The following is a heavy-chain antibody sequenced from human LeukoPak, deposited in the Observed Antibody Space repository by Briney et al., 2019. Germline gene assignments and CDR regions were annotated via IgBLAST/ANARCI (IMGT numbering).Heavy chain of an antibody. D-gene: IGHD1-7*01. J-gene: IGHJ6*03. CDR3: AKGRHELLSYYYYMDV. CDR2: ISGSGGST. CDR1: GSTFSTYA. V-gene: IGHV3-23*01. Sequence: GGSLRLSCEASGSTFSTYAMSWVRQAPGKGLEWVSAISGSGGSTYYADSVKGRFTISRDNSKNTLYLQMNSLRAEDTAVYYCAKGRHELLSYYYYMDVWGKGTTVTVSS.